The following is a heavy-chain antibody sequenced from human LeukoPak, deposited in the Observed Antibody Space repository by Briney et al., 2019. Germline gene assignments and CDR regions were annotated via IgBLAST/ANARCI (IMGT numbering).Heavy chain of an antibody. Sequence: GGSLRLSCAASGFTFRSHGMNWVRQAPGKGLEWVSGISPSGGITYYTDSVKGRFTISRDNSKNTVSLQMNSLRGEDTAVYYCAREVGSSSWPQSFDYWGQGTLVTVSS. V-gene: IGHV3-23*01. CDR2: ISPSGGIT. CDR1: GFTFRSHG. CDR3: AREVGSSSWPQSFDY. J-gene: IGHJ4*02. D-gene: IGHD6-13*01.